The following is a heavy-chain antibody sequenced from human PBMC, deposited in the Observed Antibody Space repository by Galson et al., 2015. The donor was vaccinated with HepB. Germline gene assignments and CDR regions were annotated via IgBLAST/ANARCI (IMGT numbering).Heavy chain of an antibody. CDR3: AKDGRAYCGGDCYPGWFDP. Sequence: SLRLSFAASGFTFSSYGMHWVRQAPGKGLEWVAVISYDGSNKYYADSVKGRFTISRDNSKNTLYLQMNSLRAEDTAVYYCAKDGRAYCGGDCYPGWFDPWGQGTLVTVSS. CDR1: GFTFSSYG. D-gene: IGHD2-21*02. J-gene: IGHJ5*02. V-gene: IGHV3-30*18. CDR2: ISYDGSNK.